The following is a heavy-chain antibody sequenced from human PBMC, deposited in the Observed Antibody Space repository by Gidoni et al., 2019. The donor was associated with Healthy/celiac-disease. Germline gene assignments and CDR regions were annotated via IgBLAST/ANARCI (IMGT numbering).Heavy chain of an antibody. CDR3: ARDRGYCSGGSCYADYYYGMDV. CDR2: ISYDGSNK. D-gene: IGHD2-15*01. Sequence: QVQLVESGGGVVQPGRSLRLSCAASGFTFSSYAMHLVRQAPGKGLEWVAVISYDGSNKYYADSVKGRFTISRDNSKNTLYLQMNSLRAEDTAVYYCARDRGYCSGGSCYADYYYGMDVWGQGTTVTVSS. J-gene: IGHJ6*02. CDR1: GFTFSSYA. V-gene: IGHV3-30-3*01.